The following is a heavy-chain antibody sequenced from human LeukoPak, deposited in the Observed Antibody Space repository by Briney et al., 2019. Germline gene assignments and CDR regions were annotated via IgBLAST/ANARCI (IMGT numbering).Heavy chain of an antibody. J-gene: IGHJ4*02. CDR2: IIPIFGTA. CDR1: GGTFSSYA. CDR3: AREAGLYDSSGYFDY. D-gene: IGHD3-22*01. Sequence: GASVKVSCKASGGTFSSYAISWVRQAPGQGLEWVGGIIPIFGTANYAQKFQGRVTITTDESTSTAYMELSSLRSEDTAVYYCAREAGLYDSSGYFDYWGQGTLVTVSS. V-gene: IGHV1-69*05.